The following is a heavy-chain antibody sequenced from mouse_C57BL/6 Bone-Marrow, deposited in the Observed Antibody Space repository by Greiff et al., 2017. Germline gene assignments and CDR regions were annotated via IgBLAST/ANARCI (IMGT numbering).Heavy chain of an antibody. Sequence: QVQLQQPGAELVKPGASVKMSCKASGYTFTSYWITWVKQRPGQGLEWIGDIYPGSGSTNYNEKFKSKATLTVDTSSSTAYMQLRSLTSEDSAVYYCALYYGSSYPWFAYWGQGTLVTVSA. CDR2: IYPGSGST. CDR3: ALYYGSSYPWFAY. CDR1: GYTFTSYW. D-gene: IGHD1-1*01. V-gene: IGHV1-55*01. J-gene: IGHJ3*01.